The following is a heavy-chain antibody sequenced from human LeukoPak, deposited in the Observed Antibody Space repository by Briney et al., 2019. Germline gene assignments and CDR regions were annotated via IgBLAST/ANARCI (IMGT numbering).Heavy chain of an antibody. D-gene: IGHD1-26*01. V-gene: IGHV1-3*01. CDR2: INAGNGNT. CDR1: GYTFTSYV. CDR3: ARVVGATIYVFDY. J-gene: IGHJ4*02. Sequence: ASVKVSCKASGYTFTSYVIHWVRRAPGQRLEWMGWINAGNGNTKYSQKFQGRVTITRDTSASTAYMELSSLKSEDTAVYYCARVVGATIYVFDYWGQGTLVTVSS.